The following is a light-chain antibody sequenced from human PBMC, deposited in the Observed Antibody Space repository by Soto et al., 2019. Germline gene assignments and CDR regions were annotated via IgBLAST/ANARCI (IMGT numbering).Light chain of an antibody. CDR2: GAS. J-gene: IGKJ1*01. CDR1: QSVSSSS. CDR3: QQYNNWLWT. Sequence: EVVLTQSPGTLSLSPGERATLSCRASQSVSSSSLAWYQQKPGQAPRLLIYGASSRATGIPDKFSGSGSGTDFTLTISSLQSEDFAVYYCQQYNNWLWTFGQGTKVEIK. V-gene: IGKV3-20*01.